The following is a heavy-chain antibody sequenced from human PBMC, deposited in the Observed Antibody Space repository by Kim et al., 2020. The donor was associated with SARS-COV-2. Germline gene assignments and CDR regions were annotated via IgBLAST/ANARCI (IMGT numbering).Heavy chain of an antibody. D-gene: IGHD6-19*01. CDR3: ARDQTGKWLAMKLEAFDS. J-gene: IGHJ3*02. Sequence: GGSLRLSCAASGFTFSSYGMHWVRQAPGKGLEWVAVIWYDGSNKYYADSVKGRFTISRDNSKNTLYLQMNSLRAEDTAVYYCARDQTGKWLAMKLEAFDSWGQGTMVTVSS. CDR2: IWYDGSNK. V-gene: IGHV3-33*01. CDR1: GFTFSSYG.